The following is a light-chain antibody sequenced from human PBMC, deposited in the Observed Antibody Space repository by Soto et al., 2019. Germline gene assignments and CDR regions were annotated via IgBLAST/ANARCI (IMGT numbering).Light chain of an antibody. Sequence: QSALTQPASVSGSPGQSITISCTGTSSDVGFYNYVSWYQHHPGKAPNLVIYDVSDRPSGVSNRFSGSKSDNTASLTISGLQAEDEADYYCSSYTSSTTLVVFGGGTKLT. V-gene: IGLV2-14*03. CDR2: DVS. CDR3: SSYTSSTTLVV. J-gene: IGLJ2*01. CDR1: SSDVGFYNY.